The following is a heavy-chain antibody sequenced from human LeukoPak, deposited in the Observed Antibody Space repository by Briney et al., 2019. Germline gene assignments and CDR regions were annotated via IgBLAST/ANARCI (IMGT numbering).Heavy chain of an antibody. CDR3: ARDLCSSTSCPPPYYYYGMDV. Sequence: GGSLRLSCAASGFTFISYWMSWVRQAPGKGREWVANIKQDGSKKYYVDSVKGRFTISRDNAKNSLYLQMNSLRAEDTAVYYCARDLCSSTSCPPPYYYYGMDVWGQGTTVTVSS. J-gene: IGHJ6*02. D-gene: IGHD2-2*01. CDR1: GFTFISYW. CDR2: IKQDGSKK. V-gene: IGHV3-7*01.